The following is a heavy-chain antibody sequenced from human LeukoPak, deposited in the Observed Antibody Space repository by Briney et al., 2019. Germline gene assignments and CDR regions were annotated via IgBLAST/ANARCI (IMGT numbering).Heavy chain of an antibody. D-gene: IGHD2-15*01. CDR2: IYYSGST. CDR1: GGSISSSSYY. J-gene: IGHJ4*02. Sequence: PSETLSLTCTVSGGSISSSSYYWGWIRQPPGKGLEWIGSIYYSGSTYYNPSLKSRVTISVDTSKNQFSLKLSSVTAADTAVYYCARGEYIASVRGYDYWGQGTLVTVSS. V-gene: IGHV4-39*01. CDR3: ARGEYIASVRGYDY.